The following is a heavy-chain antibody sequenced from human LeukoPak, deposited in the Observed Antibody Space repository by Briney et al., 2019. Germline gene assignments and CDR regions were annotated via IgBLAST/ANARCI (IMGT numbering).Heavy chain of an antibody. D-gene: IGHD4-11*01. Sequence: ASVKVSCKASGGTFSSYTISRVRQAPGQGLEWMGRIIPILGIANYAQKFQGRVTITADKSTSTAYMELSSLRSEDTAVYYCARGPDYSNYLNWFDPWGQGTLVTVSS. CDR1: GGTFSSYT. J-gene: IGHJ5*02. V-gene: IGHV1-69*02. CDR3: ARGPDYSNYLNWFDP. CDR2: IIPILGIA.